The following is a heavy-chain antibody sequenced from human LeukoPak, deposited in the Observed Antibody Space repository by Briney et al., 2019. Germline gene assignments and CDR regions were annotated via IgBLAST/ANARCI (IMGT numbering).Heavy chain of an antibody. D-gene: IGHD5-18*01. CDR2: IYSGGST. CDR3: ARGYSYGGRFDY. J-gene: IGHJ4*02. V-gene: IGHV3-53*01. Sequence: GGSLRLSCAASGFTLSSNYMSWVRQAPGKGLESVSVIYSGGSTYYSDSVTGRFTISRDNSKNTLYLQMNSLRAEDTAVYYCARGYSYGGRFDYWGQGTLVTVSS. CDR1: GFTLSSNY.